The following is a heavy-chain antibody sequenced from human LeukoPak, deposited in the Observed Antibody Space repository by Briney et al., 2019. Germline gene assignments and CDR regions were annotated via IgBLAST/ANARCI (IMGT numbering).Heavy chain of an antibody. Sequence: ASVKVSCKASGYTFITYGISWVRQAPGHGLEWMGWISTFNGHTNYAQSRQDRVTMTTDTSTSTVYMELSSLISDDTAVYYCARVDTVNYYYYMDVWGKGTPVTVSS. J-gene: IGHJ6*03. CDR3: ARVDTVNYYYYMDV. CDR2: ISTFNGHT. D-gene: IGHD5-18*01. V-gene: IGHV1-18*01. CDR1: GYTFITYG.